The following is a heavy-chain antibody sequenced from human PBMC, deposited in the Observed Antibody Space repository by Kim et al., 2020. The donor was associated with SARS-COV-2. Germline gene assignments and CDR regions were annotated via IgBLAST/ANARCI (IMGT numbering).Heavy chain of an antibody. CDR1: GFTFSDHY. J-gene: IGHJ6*02. D-gene: IGHD6-6*01. CDR2: TRNKAKSYTT. V-gene: IGHV3-72*01. Sequence: GGSLRLSCAASGFTFSDHYMDWVRQAPGRGLEWLGRTRNKAKSYTTEYAASVKGRFTISRDESKNSLYLQMNSLKIEDTAVYYCARFGGSSSRWYGLDVWGQGTTVTVSS. CDR3: ARFGGSSSRWYGLDV.